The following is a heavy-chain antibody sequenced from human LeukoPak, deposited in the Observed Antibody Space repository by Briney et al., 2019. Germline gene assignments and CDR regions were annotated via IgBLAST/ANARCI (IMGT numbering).Heavy chain of an antibody. J-gene: IGHJ4*02. V-gene: IGHV1-58*01. D-gene: IGHD2-15*01. Sequence: TSVKVSCKASGFTFASSAVQWVRQARGQRLEWIGWIVVGSGNTDYAQKFQERVTITRDMSTSTAYMELSSLRSEDTAVYYCAATLGGYCSGGSCYSSDYWGQGTLVTVSS. CDR3: AATLGGYCSGGSCYSSDY. CDR2: IVVGSGNT. CDR1: GFTFASSA.